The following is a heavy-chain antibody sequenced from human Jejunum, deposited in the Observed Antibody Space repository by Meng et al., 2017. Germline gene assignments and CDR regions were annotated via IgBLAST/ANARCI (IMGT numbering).Heavy chain of an antibody. CDR3: ARDRSLAS. CDR1: GFIFSSYW. Sequence: GGSLRLSCAASGFIFSSYWMSWVRQAPGKGLEWVANIKQDGSEKYYVDSVKGRFTISRDNAKNSLYLQMNSLRAEDTAVYYCARDRSLASWGQGMLVTVSS. J-gene: IGHJ4*02. V-gene: IGHV3-7*01. CDR2: IKQDGSEK. D-gene: IGHD1-14*01.